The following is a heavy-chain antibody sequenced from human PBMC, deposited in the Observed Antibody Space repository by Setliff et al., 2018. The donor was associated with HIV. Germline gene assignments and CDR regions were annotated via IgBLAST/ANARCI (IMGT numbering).Heavy chain of an antibody. J-gene: IGHJ4*02. CDR2: IYSGGST. V-gene: IGHV3-66*02. Sequence: GESLKISCAASGFTVSTYYMSWVRQAPGKGLEWVSTIYSGGSTYHADSVKGRFTLSRDTSKNTLFLQMNSLRPEDTAVYYCARVRLYNTALDYWGQGTLVTVSS. D-gene: IGHD3-3*01. CDR1: GFTVSTYY. CDR3: ARVRLYNTALDY.